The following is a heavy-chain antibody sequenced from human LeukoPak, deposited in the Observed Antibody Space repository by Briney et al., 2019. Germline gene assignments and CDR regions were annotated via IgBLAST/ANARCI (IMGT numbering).Heavy chain of an antibody. J-gene: IGHJ4*02. CDR2: INSDGSST. CDR1: GFTFSSYG. V-gene: IGHV3-74*03. CDR3: ARGRSGYYFDY. Sequence: GRSLRLSCAASGFTFSSYGMHWVRQAPGKGLVWVSRINSDGSSTLSADSVKGRFTISRDNAKNTLYLQMNSLRGEDTAVYYCARGRSGYYFDYWGQGTLVTVSS. D-gene: IGHD7-27*01.